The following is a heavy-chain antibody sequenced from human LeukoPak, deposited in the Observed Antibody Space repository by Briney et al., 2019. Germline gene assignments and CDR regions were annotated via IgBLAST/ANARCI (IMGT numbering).Heavy chain of an antibody. CDR2: IYTSGST. CDR3: ASDFGY. Sequence: SETLSLTCTVSGGSISTDYWTWIRQPAGKGLEWIGLIYTSGSTNYNPSLKSRVTMSLDPSKNQCSLKLTSVTAADTAVYYCASDFGYWGQGTLVTVSS. D-gene: IGHD3-10*01. CDR1: GGSISTDY. J-gene: IGHJ4*02. V-gene: IGHV4-4*07.